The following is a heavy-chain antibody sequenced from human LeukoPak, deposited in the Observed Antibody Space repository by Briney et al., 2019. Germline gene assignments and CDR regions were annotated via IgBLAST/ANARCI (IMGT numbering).Heavy chain of an antibody. CDR1: GASISSGSYY. J-gene: IGHJ5*01. CDR3: ARGPYCSGGRCYPHPDS. CDR2: IYTSGST. V-gene: IGHV4-61*02. Sequence: SETLSLTCTVSGASISSGSYYWSWIRQPAGKGLEWIGRIYTSGSTNYNPSLKSRVTISVDTSKNQFSLRLSSVTAADTAVYYCARGPYCSGGRCYPHPDSWGQGTLVTVSS. D-gene: IGHD2-15*01.